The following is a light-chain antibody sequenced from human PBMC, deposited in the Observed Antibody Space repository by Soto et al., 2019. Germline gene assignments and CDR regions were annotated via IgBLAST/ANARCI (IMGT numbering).Light chain of an antibody. J-gene: IGKJ1*01. V-gene: IGKV1-27*01. CDR1: QVIDNY. CDR3: PNYNSAPWT. CDR2: AGS. Sequence: DLQMTQSPSSLSASVGDRVTITCRASQVIDNYLAWYQQQPGKVPRLLIYAGSILETGVPSRFTGSGSGTDFTLTITSLEPEDVATYYCPNYNSAPWTFGQGTKVEIK.